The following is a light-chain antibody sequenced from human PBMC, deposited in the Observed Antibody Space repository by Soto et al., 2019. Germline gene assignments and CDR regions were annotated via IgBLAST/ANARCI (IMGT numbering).Light chain of an antibody. Sequence: QSVLAQPPSASGSPGQSVTISCTGSGSDIGAYNFVSWYQQHPGKAPKLMIFGVTERPSGVPDRFSGSKSGNTASLTVSGLQADDEADYYCSSYAGSNNVVFGGGTKLTVL. V-gene: IGLV2-8*01. CDR3: SSYAGSNNVV. CDR2: GVT. J-gene: IGLJ2*01. CDR1: GSDIGAYNF.